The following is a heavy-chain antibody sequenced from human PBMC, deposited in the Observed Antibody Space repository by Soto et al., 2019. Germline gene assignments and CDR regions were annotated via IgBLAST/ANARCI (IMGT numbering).Heavy chain of an antibody. J-gene: IGHJ4*02. CDR2: ISGGASDK. D-gene: IGHD2-21*01. Sequence: EVQLVESGGRLVQPGGSLRLSCAASGFMFSAYWMSWVRQDPGKGLDWVATISGGASDKFSVDSVKGRFTISRDDSKNTLYLQMNSLRDEDTAVYYCVREDWHRFDSWGQGTLVTVSS. V-gene: IGHV3-7*01. CDR1: GFMFSAYW. CDR3: VREDWHRFDS.